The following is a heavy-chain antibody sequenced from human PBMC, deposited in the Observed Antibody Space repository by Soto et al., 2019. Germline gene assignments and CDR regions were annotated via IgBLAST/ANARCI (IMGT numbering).Heavy chain of an antibody. V-gene: IGHV1-69*01. J-gene: IGHJ6*02. CDR1: GGTFSSYA. D-gene: IGHD5-18*01. CDR2: IIPIVGTA. Sequence: QVKLVQSGAEVKKPGSSVKVSCKASGGTFSSYAISRVRQAPGQGLEWMGGIIPIVGTANYAQKFQGRVTITADESRTTGNMELSGVRSEDTAVYFCASRIQPWYANYYYGMDGCGQGATVTVS. CDR3: ASRIQPWYANYYYGMDG.